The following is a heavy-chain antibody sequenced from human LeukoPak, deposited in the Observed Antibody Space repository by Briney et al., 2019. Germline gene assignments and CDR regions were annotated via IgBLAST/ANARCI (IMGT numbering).Heavy chain of an antibody. D-gene: IGHD3-10*01. CDR1: GYSFSSYW. J-gene: IGHJ5*02. Sequence: HGESLKTSCKGSGYSFSSYWIAWVRQMPGKGLEWMWIIYPRDSRTTYSPSFQGQVTISADKSISTAYLQWSGLKASDTAMYYCARLEFGGLYTWGQGTLVTVSS. V-gene: IGHV5-51*01. CDR2: IYPRDSRT. CDR3: ARLEFGGLYT.